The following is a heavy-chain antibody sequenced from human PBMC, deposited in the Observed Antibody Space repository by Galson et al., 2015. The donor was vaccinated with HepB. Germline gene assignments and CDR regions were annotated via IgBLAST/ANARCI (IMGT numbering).Heavy chain of an antibody. D-gene: IGHD2-2*01. CDR3: ARSSYASGSFFDY. Sequence: SLRLSCAASGFTFSDYYMSWIRQAPGKGLEWVSYISSSSSYTNYADSVKGRFTISRDNAKNSLYLQMNSLRDEDTAVYYCARSSYASGSFFDYWGQGTLVTVSS. CDR1: GFTFSDYY. V-gene: IGHV3-11*06. J-gene: IGHJ4*02. CDR2: ISSSSSYT.